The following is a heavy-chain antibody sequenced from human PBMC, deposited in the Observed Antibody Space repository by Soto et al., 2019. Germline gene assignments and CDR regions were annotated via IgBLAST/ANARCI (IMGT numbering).Heavy chain of an antibody. CDR1: GGSFSGYY. CDR3: ASETIAAASY. Sequence: QVQLQQWGAGLLKPSETLSLTCAVYGGSFSGYYWSWIRQPPGKGLEWIGEINHSGSTNYNPSLRSRVTISVDTSKNQFSLKLSSVTAADTAVYYCASETIAAASYWVQGTLVTVSS. J-gene: IGHJ4*02. V-gene: IGHV4-34*01. D-gene: IGHD6-13*01. CDR2: INHSGST.